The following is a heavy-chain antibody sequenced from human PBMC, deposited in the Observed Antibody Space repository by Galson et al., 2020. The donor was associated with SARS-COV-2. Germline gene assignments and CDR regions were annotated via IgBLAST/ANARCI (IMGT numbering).Heavy chain of an antibody. CDR2: IYYSGST. D-gene: IGHD6-13*01. CDR3: ARVRFGIGSSTFHFDY. J-gene: IGHJ4*02. V-gene: IGHV4-39*07. CDR1: GGSISSSSYY. Sequence: SQTLSLTCTVSGGSISSSSYYWGWIRQPPGKGLEWIGSIYYSGSTYYNPSLKSRVTISVDTSKNQFSLKLSSVTAADTAVYYCARVRFGIGSSTFHFDYWGQGTLVTVSS.